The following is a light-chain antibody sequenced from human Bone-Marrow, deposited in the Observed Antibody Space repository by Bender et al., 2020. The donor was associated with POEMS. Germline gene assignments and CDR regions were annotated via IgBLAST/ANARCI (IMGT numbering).Light chain of an antibody. J-gene: IGLJ3*02. Sequence: QSALTQPASVSGSPGQSITISCTGTSSDVGTYNLVSWYQHHPGKAPKLMIYKASERPSGVSDRFSGFESGNTASLTISGLQAEDEADYYCTSYAGSTKLAVFGGGTRLTVL. CDR3: TSYAGSTKLAV. V-gene: IGLV2-14*02. CDR2: KAS. CDR1: SSDVGTYNL.